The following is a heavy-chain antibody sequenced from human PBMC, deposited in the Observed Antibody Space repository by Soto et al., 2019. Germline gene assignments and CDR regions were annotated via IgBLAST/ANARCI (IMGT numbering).Heavy chain of an antibody. J-gene: IGHJ4*02. V-gene: IGHV3-23*01. CDR3: ARDKTMAHFDY. CDR2: ISGSGGST. CDR1: GFTFSSYA. D-gene: IGHD3-10*01. Sequence: GGSLRLSCAAPGFTFSSYAMSWVRQAPGKGLEWVSAISGSGGSTYYADSVKGRFTISRDNSKNTLYLQMSSLRSEDTAVYYCARDKTMAHFDYWGQGTLVTVSS.